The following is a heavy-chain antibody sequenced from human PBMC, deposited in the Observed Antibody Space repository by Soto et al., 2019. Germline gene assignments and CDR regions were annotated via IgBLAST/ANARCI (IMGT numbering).Heavy chain of an antibody. J-gene: IGHJ4*02. D-gene: IGHD3-10*01. CDR3: ASSYGSGYRAFDY. Sequence: QVQLVQSGAEVKRPGSSVKVSCKASGDTFTFYSINWVRQAPGPGLEWMGRINPILSMSNYAQRFQGRVTMTADKSTSTAYMELSSLRSEDTAAYYCASSYGSGYRAFDYWGQGALVTVSS. CDR1: GDTFTFYS. V-gene: IGHV1-69*02. CDR2: INPILSMS.